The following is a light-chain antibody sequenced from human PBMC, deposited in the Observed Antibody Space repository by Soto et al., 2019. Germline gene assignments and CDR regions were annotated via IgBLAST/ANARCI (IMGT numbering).Light chain of an antibody. J-gene: IGKJ1*01. CDR2: DAS. V-gene: IGKV3-11*01. CDR1: QSVSSY. CDR3: QQSGRP. Sequence: IVLTQSPATLSLSPGERATLSCRASQSVSSYLAWYQQKPGQAPRLLIYDASNRATGIPARFSGSGSGTDFTLTISRLEPEDSAVYYCQQSGRPFGQGTKVDIK.